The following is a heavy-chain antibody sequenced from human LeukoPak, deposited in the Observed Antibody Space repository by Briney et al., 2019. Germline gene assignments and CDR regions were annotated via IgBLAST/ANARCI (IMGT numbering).Heavy chain of an antibody. CDR3: ARVTIFGVKLAVRGKKNGIDY. J-gene: IGHJ4*02. CDR2: INHSGST. D-gene: IGHD3-3*01. Sequence: PSETLSLTCAVYGGSFSGYYWSWIRQPPGKGLEWIGEINHSGSTNYNPSLKSRVTISVDTSKNQFSLKLSSVTAADTAVYYCARVTIFGVKLAVRGKKNGIDYWGQGTLVTVSS. CDR1: GGSFSGYY. V-gene: IGHV4-34*01.